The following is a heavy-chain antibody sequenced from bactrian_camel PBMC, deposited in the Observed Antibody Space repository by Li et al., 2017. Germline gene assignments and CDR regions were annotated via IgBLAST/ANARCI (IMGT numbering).Heavy chain of an antibody. V-gene: IGHV3-2*01. CDR3: ATDSNGGTWSPRTADFGY. CDR2: IYSDGENT. CDR1: GFTFSTFSGIY. Sequence: HVQLVESGGTLVQPEGSLRLSCVASGFTFSTFSGIYISWVRQAPGKGLEWVSSIYSDGENTYYADSVKGRFTISRDNAKNTVYLQMNSLKSEDTALYYCATDSNGGTWSPRTADFGYWGQGTQVTVS. D-gene: IGHD6*01. J-gene: IGHJ6*01.